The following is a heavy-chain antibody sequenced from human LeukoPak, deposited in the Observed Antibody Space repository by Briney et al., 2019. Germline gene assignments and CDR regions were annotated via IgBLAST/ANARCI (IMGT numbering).Heavy chain of an antibody. V-gene: IGHV3-73*01. CDR2: IRSKDLSYAT. D-gene: IGHD3-22*01. J-gene: IGHJ4*02. Sequence: GGSLRLSCAASGFTFSGSDIHWVRQASGKGLEWVGLIRSKDLSYATTYAASLKGRFIFSRDDSKNTAFLQMNSLKTEDTAMYYCSIPHYFDSSEYYSDFDYWGQGTLVTVSS. CDR3: SIPHYFDSSEYYSDFDY. CDR1: GFTFSGSD.